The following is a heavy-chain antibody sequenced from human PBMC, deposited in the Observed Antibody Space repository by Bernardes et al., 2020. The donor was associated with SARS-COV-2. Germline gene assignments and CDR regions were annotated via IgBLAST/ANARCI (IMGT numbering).Heavy chain of an antibody. V-gene: IGHV4-59*01. J-gene: IGHJ4*02. CDR3: ARVPSGDWYYFEY. CDR2: IYYSGST. D-gene: IGHD3-10*01. CDR1: GVSISSYY. Sequence: SETLSLTCSVSGVSISSYYWSWIRQPPGKGLEWIGYIYYSGSTNYNPSLKSRVTISVDTSKNQFSLKLSSVTAADTAVYYCARVPSGDWYYFEYWGQGTLVTVSS.